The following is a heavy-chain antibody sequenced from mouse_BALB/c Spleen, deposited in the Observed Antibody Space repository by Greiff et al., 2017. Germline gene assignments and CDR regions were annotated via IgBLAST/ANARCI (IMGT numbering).Heavy chain of an antibody. CDR3: ASYYGSSLDY. CDR2: IDPENGNT. Sequence: EVKVVESGAELVRPGALVKLSCKASGFNIKDYYMHWVKQRPEQGLEWIGWIDPENGNTIYDPKFQGKASITADTSSNTAYLQLSSLTSEDTAVYYCASYYGSSLDYWGQGTTLTVSS. D-gene: IGHD1-1*01. CDR1: GFNIKDYY. J-gene: IGHJ2*01. V-gene: IGHV14-1*02.